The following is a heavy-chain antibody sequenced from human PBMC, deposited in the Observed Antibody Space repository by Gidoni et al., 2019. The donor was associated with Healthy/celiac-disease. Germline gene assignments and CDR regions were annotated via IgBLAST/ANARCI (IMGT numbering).Heavy chain of an antibody. CDR1: GFTFSSYG. D-gene: IGHD2-2*02. Sequence: QVQLVESGGGVVQPGRSLRLSCAASGFTFSSYGMHWVRQAPGKGLEWVAVIWYDGSNKYYADSVKGRFTISRDNSKNTLYLQMNSLRAEDTAVYYCARGGYCSSTSCYIYYYYGMDVWGQGTTVTVSS. CDR3: ARGGYCSSTSCYIYYYYGMDV. CDR2: IWYDGSNK. V-gene: IGHV3-33*01. J-gene: IGHJ6*02.